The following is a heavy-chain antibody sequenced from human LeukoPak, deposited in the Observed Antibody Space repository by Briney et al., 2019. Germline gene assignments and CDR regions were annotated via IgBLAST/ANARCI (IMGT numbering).Heavy chain of an antibody. CDR1: GFTFSSYW. CDR3: VRDLGGRSGH. D-gene: IGHD1-26*01. J-gene: IGHJ4*02. CDR2: ISYDGSNK. V-gene: IGHV3-30*03. Sequence: GSLRLSCAASGFTFSSYWMSWVRQAPGKGLEWVAVISYDGSNKYYADSVKGRFTISRDNSKNTLYLQMNSLRAEDTAVYYCVRDLGGRSGHWGQGTLVTVSS.